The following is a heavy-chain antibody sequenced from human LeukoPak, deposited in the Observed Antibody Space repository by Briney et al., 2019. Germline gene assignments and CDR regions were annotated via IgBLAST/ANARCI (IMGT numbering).Heavy chain of an antibody. J-gene: IGHJ3*01. CDR1: GGSFSTYY. CDR2: IYYTGST. V-gene: IGHV4-59*01. D-gene: IGHD5-12*01. CDR3: ARQVATKGEWAFDV. Sequence: PSETLSLTCTVSGGSFSTYYWSWIRQSPEKGLEWIGYIYYTGSTNYNPSLRSRVTISVDTSKNQFSLKVTSVTAADTAVYYCARQVATKGEWAFDVWGQGTMVTVSS.